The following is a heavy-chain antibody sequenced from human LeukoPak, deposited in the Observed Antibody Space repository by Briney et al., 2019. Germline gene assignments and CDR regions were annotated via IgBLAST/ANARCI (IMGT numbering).Heavy chain of an antibody. V-gene: IGHV1-3*01. D-gene: IGHD3-10*01. CDR3: ASGLDSGSSHYYYYGMDV. CDR2: INAGNGNT. Sequence: ASVKVSCKASGYTFTSYAMHWVRQAPGQRLEWMGWINAGNGNTKYSQKFQGRVTITRDTSASTAYMELSSLRSEDTAVYYCASGLDSGSSHYYYYGMDVWGQGTTVTVSS. CDR1: GYTFTSYA. J-gene: IGHJ6*02.